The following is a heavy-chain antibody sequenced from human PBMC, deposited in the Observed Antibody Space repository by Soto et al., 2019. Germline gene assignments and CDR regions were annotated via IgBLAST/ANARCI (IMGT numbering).Heavy chain of an antibody. CDR1: GFTFGTYT. D-gene: IGHD3-3*01. V-gene: IGHV3-23*01. Sequence: EVQLLESGGGLVQPGGSLRLSCAASGFTFGTYTMSWVCQAPGKGLEWVSSISGSDGTTYYADSVKGRFSISRDKSKNTLYLQMNSLRAEDTAIYYCAKLDFWSSYYGLDVWGQGTTVTVSS. CDR3: AKLDFWSSYYGLDV. CDR2: ISGSDGTT. J-gene: IGHJ6*02.